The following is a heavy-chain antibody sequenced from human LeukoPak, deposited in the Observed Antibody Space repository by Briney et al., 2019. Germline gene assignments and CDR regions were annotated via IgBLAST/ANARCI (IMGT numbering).Heavy chain of an antibody. D-gene: IGHD2-21*02. J-gene: IGHJ1*01. V-gene: IGHV3-48*01. Sequence: GGSLRLSCAASGFTFSSYSMNWVRQAPGKGLEWVSYISSSSSTIYYADSVKGRFTIPRDNVKNSLYLQMNSLRAEDTAVYYCARVESCGGDCYPHWGQGTLVTVSS. CDR2: ISSSSSTI. CDR1: GFTFSSYS. CDR3: ARVESCGGDCYPH.